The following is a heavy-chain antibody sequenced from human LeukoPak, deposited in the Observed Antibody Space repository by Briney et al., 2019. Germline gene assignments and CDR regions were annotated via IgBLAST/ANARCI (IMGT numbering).Heavy chain of an antibody. CDR1: GYRFSNYW. D-gene: IGHD2/OR15-2a*01. Sequence: GESLKISCQGSGYRFSNYWVAWVRQMPGKGLEWMGIIYPDDSDTRYSPSFQGQVTMSADKSISTAHLRWSSLKASDTAMYFCARQEYSSSVPDYWGQGTLVTVSS. CDR3: ARQEYSSSVPDY. CDR2: IYPDDSDT. V-gene: IGHV5-51*01. J-gene: IGHJ4*02.